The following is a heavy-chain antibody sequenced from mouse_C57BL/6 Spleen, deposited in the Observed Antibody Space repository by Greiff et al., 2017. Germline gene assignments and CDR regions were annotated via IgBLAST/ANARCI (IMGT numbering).Heavy chain of an antibody. CDR3: TRSGLRRGFDY. V-gene: IGHV1-15*01. D-gene: IGHD2-4*01. J-gene: IGHJ2*01. Sequence: VQLQQSGAELVRPGASVTLSCKASGYTFTDYEMHWVKQTPVHGLEWIGAIDPETGGTAYNQKFKGKAILTADKSSSTAYMELRSLTSEDSAVYYCTRSGLRRGFDYWGQGTTLTVSS. CDR1: GYTFTDYE. CDR2: IDPETGGT.